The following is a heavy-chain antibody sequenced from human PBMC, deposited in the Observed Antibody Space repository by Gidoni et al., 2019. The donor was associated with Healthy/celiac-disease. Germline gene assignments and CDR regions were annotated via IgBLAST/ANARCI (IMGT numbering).Heavy chain of an antibody. V-gene: IGHV3-49*05. CDR2: IRSKAYGGTT. J-gene: IGHJ6*02. CDR3: TASVVVPAAIPPGYYGMDV. D-gene: IGHD2-2*01. Sequence: EVQLVESGGGLVKPGRSLRLSCTASGFTFGDYAISLFRQAPGKGLEWVGFIRSKAYGGTTEYAASVKGRFTISRDDSKSIAYLQMNSLKTEDTAVYYCTASVVVPAAIPPGYYGMDVWGQGTTVTVSS. CDR1: GFTFGDYA.